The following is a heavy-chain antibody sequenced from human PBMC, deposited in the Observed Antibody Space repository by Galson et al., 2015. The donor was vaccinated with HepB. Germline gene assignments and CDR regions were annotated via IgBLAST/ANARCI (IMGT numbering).Heavy chain of an antibody. V-gene: IGHV3-23*01. Sequence: SLRLSCATSGFTFNRYSMNWVRQAPGKGLEWVSVIWGTGDTTYYADTVKGRFTISRDNVKSTVYLQMDSLRADDTAVYYCAKDYSPDSGYDIDYWGQGTLVTVSS. CDR3: AKDYSPDSGYDIDY. J-gene: IGHJ4*02. D-gene: IGHD5-12*01. CDR1: GFTFNRYS. CDR2: IWGTGDTT.